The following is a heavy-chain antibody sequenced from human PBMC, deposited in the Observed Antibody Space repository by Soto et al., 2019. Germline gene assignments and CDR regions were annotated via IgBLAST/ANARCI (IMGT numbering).Heavy chain of an antibody. CDR2: VNPNSDGT. J-gene: IGHJ4*02. CDR3: ARVSSSSDFDY. V-gene: IGHV1-2*02. Sequence: ASVKVSCKASGYTFTAYYIHWVRQAPGQGLEWMGWVNPNSDGTNYAQKFQGRVTMTRDTSISTVYMELNRLRSDDTAVYYCARVSSSSDFDYWGQGTLVTVSS. CDR1: GYTFTAYY. D-gene: IGHD6-6*01.